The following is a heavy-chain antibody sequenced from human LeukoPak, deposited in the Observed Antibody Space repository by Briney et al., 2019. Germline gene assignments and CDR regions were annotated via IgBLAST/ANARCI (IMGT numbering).Heavy chain of an antibody. V-gene: IGHV1-2*02. CDR3: ARETRDGYNPGFDY. D-gene: IGHD5-24*01. CDR2: INPNSGGT. CDR1: GYTFTGYY. J-gene: IGHJ4*02. Sequence: ASVKVSCKASGYTFTGYYMHWVRQAPGQGLEWMGWINPNSGGTNYAQKFQGRVTMARDTSISTAYMELSKLRSDDTAVYYCARETRDGYNPGFDYWGPGTLVTVSS.